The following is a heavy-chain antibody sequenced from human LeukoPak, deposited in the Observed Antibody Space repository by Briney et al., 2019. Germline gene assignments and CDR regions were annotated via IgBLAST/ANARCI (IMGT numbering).Heavy chain of an antibody. CDR1: GGTFSSYA. CDR2: INANNGNT. V-gene: IGHV1-18*01. D-gene: IGHD2-2*01. CDR3: ARVYRSSNSCYLDY. J-gene: IGHJ4*02. Sequence: GSAVKISRKASGGTFSSYAIGWVRPAPGQGLEWVGWINANNGNTNYAQNLQGRVTMTRDTSTSTAYMDLRSLRSDDTAVYYCARVYRSSNSCYLDYWSQGTLVTVSS.